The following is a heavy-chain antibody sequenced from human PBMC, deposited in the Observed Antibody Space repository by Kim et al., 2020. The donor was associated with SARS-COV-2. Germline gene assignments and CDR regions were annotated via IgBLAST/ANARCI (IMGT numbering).Heavy chain of an antibody. J-gene: IGHJ4*02. CDR3: ARVPYSSSWYYFDY. V-gene: IGHV4-59*01. Sequence: NPSLKSRVTISVDTSKNQFSLKLSSVTAADTAVYYCARVPYSSSWYYFDYWGQGTLVTVSS. D-gene: IGHD6-13*01.